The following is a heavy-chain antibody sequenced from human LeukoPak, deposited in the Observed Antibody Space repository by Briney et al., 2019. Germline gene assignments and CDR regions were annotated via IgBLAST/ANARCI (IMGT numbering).Heavy chain of an antibody. CDR3: ARADVVPAAIVGDAFDI. V-gene: IGHV5-51*01. CDR2: IYPGDSGT. CDR1: GYSFTSYW. Sequence: GESLKISCKGSGYSFTSYWIGWVRQMPGKGLEWMGIIYPGDSGTRYSPSFQGQVTISADKSISTAYLQWSSLKASDTAMYYCARADVVPAAIVGDAFDIWGQGTMVTVSS. J-gene: IGHJ3*02. D-gene: IGHD2-2*02.